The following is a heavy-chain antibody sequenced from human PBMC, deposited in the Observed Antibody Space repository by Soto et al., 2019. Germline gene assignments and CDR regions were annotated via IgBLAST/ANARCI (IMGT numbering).Heavy chain of an antibody. CDR3: AKEEHAWTNGHFDI. CDR2: ISGSGGSA. J-gene: IGHJ3*02. D-gene: IGHD2-8*01. V-gene: IGHV3-23*01. CDR1: GFRFNNYD. Sequence: EVPLLESGGGLVQPGGSLRLSCTASGFRFNNYDMSWVRQAPGKGLEWVSGISGSGGSAYYGDSVKGRFTISRDNSKSTLYVEMNSLRAEDTAIYYCAKEEHAWTNGHFDIWGQGTMVTVSS.